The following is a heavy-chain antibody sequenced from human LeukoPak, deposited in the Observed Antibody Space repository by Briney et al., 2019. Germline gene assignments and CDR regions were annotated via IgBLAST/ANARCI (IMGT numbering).Heavy chain of an antibody. D-gene: IGHD5-18*01. V-gene: IGHV4-59*08. CDR3: ARLRRVSPNSYGFDY. J-gene: IGHJ4*02. Sequence: PSETLSLTCTVSGGSISSYYWSWIRQPPGKGLEWIGYIYYSGSTNYNPSLKSRVTISVDTSKNQFSLKLSSVTAADTAVYYCARLRRVSPNSYGFDYWGQGTLVTVSS. CDR1: GGSISSYY. CDR2: IYYSGST.